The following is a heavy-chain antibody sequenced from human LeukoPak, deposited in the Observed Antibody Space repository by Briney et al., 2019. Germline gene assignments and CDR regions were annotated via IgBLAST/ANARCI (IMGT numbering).Heavy chain of an antibody. CDR3: ARERQYFYYDSSGEFDY. CDR2: ISSSGSTI. D-gene: IGHD3-22*01. V-gene: IGHV3-11*01. Sequence: GGFLRLSCEASGFTFSDYYMSWIRQAPGKGLEWVSYISSSGSTIYYADSVKGRFTISRDNAKNSLYLQMNSLRAEDTAVYYCARERQYFYYDSSGEFDYWGQGTLVTVSS. J-gene: IGHJ4*02. CDR1: GFTFSDYY.